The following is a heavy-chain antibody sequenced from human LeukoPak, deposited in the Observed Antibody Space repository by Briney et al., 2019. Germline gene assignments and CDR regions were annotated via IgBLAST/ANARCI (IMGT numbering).Heavy chain of an antibody. V-gene: IGHV4-4*07. D-gene: IGHD4-23*01. Sequence: SETLSLTCSVSGGSISSSYWNWVRRPAGKGLEWIGRIHTSGTTNYNPSLKRRVTVSVDTSKNQFSLKLTSVTAADTAVYYCARSGSNSPFDYWGQGTLATVSS. CDR1: GGSISSSY. CDR2: IHTSGTT. CDR3: ARSGSNSPFDY. J-gene: IGHJ4*02.